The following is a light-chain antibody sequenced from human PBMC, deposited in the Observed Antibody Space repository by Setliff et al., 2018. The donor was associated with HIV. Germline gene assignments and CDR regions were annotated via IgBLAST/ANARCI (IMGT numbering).Light chain of an antibody. CDR2: EVS. CDR3: GSYTSTTSYV. Sequence: HSALAQPASVSGSPGQSITISCTGTGSDVGGYKFVSWYQQHPGKAPKLMIYEVSNRPSGVSDRFSGSKSGSTASLAISGLQAEDEADYYCGSYTSTTSYVFGSGTKVTVL. J-gene: IGLJ1*01. CDR1: GSDVGGYKF. V-gene: IGLV2-14*01.